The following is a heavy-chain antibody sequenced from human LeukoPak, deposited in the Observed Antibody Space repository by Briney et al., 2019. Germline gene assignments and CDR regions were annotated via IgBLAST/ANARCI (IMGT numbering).Heavy chain of an antibody. CDR2: IYYSGST. CDR1: GGSISSGDYY. D-gene: IGHD3-10*01. V-gene: IGHV4-30-4*01. Sequence: SETLSLTCTVSGGSISSGDYYWSWIRQPPGKGLEWIGYIYYSGSTYYNPSLKSRVTISVDTSKNQFSLKLSSVTAADTAVYYCARVLLWFGELSHLDYWGQGTLVTVSS. J-gene: IGHJ4*02. CDR3: ARVLLWFGELSHLDY.